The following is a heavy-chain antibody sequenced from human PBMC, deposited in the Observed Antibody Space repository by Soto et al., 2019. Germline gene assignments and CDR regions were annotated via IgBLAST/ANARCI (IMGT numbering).Heavy chain of an antibody. CDR1: GYRFTSYW. D-gene: IGHD3-10*01. CDR2: IYPGDSDT. J-gene: IGHJ6*02. V-gene: IGHV5-51*01. CDR3: ARPRSGSYRLDYYGMDV. Sequence: GESLKISCXGSGYRFTSYWIAWVRQMPGKGLEWMGIIYPGDSDTRYSPSFQGQATISADKSISTAYLQWSSLKASDTAIYYCARPRSGSYRLDYYGMDVWGQGTTVTVSS.